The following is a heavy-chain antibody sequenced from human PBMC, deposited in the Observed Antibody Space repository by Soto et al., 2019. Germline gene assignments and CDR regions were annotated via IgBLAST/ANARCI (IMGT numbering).Heavy chain of an antibody. CDR3: ASLGVGDWANYYYYYGMDV. Sequence: PGGSLRLSCAATGFTFSVYAMTWVRQAPGKGLEWVSAVTANGGSTYSADSVKGRFTISRDNSKNTLFLQMNSLRAEDTAVYYCASLGVGDWANYYYYYGMDVWGQGTTVTVLL. D-gene: IGHD2-21*02. CDR2: VTANGGST. V-gene: IGHV3-23*01. CDR1: GFTFSVYA. J-gene: IGHJ6*02.